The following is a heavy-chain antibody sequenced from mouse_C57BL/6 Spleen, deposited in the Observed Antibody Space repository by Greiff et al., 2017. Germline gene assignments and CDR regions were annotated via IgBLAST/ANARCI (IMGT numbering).Heavy chain of an antibody. J-gene: IGHJ4*01. CDR1: GYTFTDYA. CDR2: IDPEAGGP. CDR3: TRSGYDGKNYAMDY. V-gene: IGHV1-15*01. Sequence: QVQLQQSGAELVRPGASVTLSCKASGYTFTDYAMHWVKQTPVHGLEWIGAIDPEAGGPAYNQKFKGKAILTADKSSSTAYMELRSLTSEDSAVYDCTRSGYDGKNYAMDYWGQGTSVTVSA. D-gene: IGHD2-1*01.